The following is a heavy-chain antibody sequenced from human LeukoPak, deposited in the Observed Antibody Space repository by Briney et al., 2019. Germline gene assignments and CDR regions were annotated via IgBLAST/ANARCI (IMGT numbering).Heavy chain of an antibody. V-gene: IGHV1-2*02. Sequence: ASVKVSCKTSGYTFTGYYIHWVRQAPGQGLEWMGWINPHSGGTSYAQNFQGRVTTTRDTSISTAYMDLSRLRSDDTAFYYCARDSNYYGSGSYYNSDYWGQGTLVTVSS. CDR3: ARDSNYYGSGSYYNSDY. D-gene: IGHD3-10*01. J-gene: IGHJ4*02. CDR2: INPHSGGT. CDR1: GYTFTGYY.